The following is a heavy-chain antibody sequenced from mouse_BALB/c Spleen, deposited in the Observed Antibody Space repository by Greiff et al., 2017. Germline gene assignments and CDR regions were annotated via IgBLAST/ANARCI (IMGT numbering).Heavy chain of an antibody. Sequence: VQLKESGGDLVKPGGSLKLSCAASGFTFSSYGMSWVRQTPDKRLEWVATISSGGSYTYYPDSVKGRFTISRDNPKNTLFLQMTSLRSEDTAMYYCARSDPAWFAYWGQGTLVTVSA. J-gene: IGHJ3*01. CDR3: ARSDPAWFAY. CDR1: GFTFSSYG. CDR2: ISSGGSYT. V-gene: IGHV5-6*01.